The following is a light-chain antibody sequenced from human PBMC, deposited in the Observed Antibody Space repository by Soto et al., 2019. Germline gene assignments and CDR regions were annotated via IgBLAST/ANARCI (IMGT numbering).Light chain of an antibody. CDR3: SSFTTSSTFV. CDR2: DVS. J-gene: IGLJ1*01. V-gene: IGLV2-14*01. CDR1: SSVVGRYNY. Sequence: QSVLAQPASVSGSPGQSITISCTGTSSVVGRYNYVSWFQQHPGKAPKLLIYDVSNWPSGVSDRFSGSKSGNTASLTISGLQAGDEADYYCSSFTTSSTFVFGTGTKVTVL.